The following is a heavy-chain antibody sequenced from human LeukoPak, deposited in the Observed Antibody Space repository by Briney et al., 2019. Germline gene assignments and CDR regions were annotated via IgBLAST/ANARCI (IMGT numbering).Heavy chain of an antibody. D-gene: IGHD1-7*01. CDR3: TRARHGNCYWDH. V-gene: IGHV5-51*01. Sequence: GESLKISCKGSGYNFTNYWIGWVRQMPGKGLEWMGIIFPGDSDTRYSPSFQGQVTISADKSISTAYLQWSSLKASDTAMYYCTRARHGNCYWDHWGQGTLVTVSS. CDR1: GYNFTNYW. J-gene: IGHJ4*02. CDR2: IFPGDSDT.